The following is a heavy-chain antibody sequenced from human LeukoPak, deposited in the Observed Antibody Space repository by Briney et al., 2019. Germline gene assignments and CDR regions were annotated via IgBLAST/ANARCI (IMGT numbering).Heavy chain of an antibody. CDR3: ATEDKYCSGGNCGKF. D-gene: IGHD2-15*01. CDR2: IVPDTGGV. V-gene: IGHV1-2*02. CDR1: GYTFTNYY. J-gene: IGHJ4*02. Sequence: ASVKVSCKTSGYTFTNYYVHWVRQAPGQGLEWMGYIVPDTGGVDYDQRFQGRVAMTRDKPISTVYMELTSLKSDDTAVYYCATEDKYCSGGNCGKFWGQGTLVTVSS.